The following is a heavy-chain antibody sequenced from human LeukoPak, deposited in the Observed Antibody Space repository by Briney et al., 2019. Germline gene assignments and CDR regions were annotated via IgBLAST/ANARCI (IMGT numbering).Heavy chain of an antibody. CDR1: GDSISSYS. CDR2: IYNSGNS. D-gene: IGHD2-2*01. V-gene: IGHV4-59*08. Sequence: SSETLSLTCTVSGDSISSYSWSWIRQPPGKGLEWIGDIYNSGNSNYNPSLKSRVTMSVSTSKNQFSLKLSSVTAADTAVYYCARHAAFAEYQSHLTHFDYWGQGTLVTVSS. CDR3: ARHAAFAEYQSHLTHFDY. J-gene: IGHJ4*02.